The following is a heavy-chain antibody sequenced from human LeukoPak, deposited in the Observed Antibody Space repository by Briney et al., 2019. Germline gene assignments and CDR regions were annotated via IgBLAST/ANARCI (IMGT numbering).Heavy chain of an antibody. D-gene: IGHD1-26*01. CDR3: ARIVGATLNDAFDI. CDR2: IYTSGST. CDR1: GGSISSGSYY. J-gene: IGHJ3*02. V-gene: IGHV4-61*02. Sequence: PSETLSLTCTVSGGSISSGSYYWSWIRQPAGKGLEWIGRIYTSGSTNYNPSLKSRVTISVDTSKNQFSLKLSSVTAADTAVYYCARIVGATLNDAFDIWGQGTMVTVSS.